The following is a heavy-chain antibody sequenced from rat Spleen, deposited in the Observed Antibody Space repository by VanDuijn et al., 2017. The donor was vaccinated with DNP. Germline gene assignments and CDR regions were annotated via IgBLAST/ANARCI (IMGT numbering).Heavy chain of an antibody. Sequence: EVQLVESGGGLVQPGNSLKLSCAASGFTFGDYAMAWVRQSPQKGLEWVATITSDGSSTYYRVSVKGRFTISRENAKRTLYLQMDGLRSEDTATYYCTTLNFYASLSEYFDYWGQGVMVTVSS. CDR2: ITSDGSST. V-gene: IGHV5-17*01. CDR3: TTLNFYASLSEYFDY. D-gene: IGHD1-12*01. J-gene: IGHJ2*01. CDR1: GFTFGDYA.